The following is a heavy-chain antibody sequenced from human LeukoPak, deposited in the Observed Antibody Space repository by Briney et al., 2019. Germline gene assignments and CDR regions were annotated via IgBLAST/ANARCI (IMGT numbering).Heavy chain of an antibody. Sequence: GGSLRLSCAASGFTFSSYGMHWVRQAPGKGLEWVSAISGSGGSTYYADSVKGRFTISRDNSKNTLYLQMNSLRAEDTAVYYCAKTHYYDSSGHFDYWGQGTLVTVSS. CDR3: AKTHYYDSSGHFDY. D-gene: IGHD3-22*01. CDR2: ISGSGGST. J-gene: IGHJ4*02. CDR1: GFTFSSYG. V-gene: IGHV3-23*01.